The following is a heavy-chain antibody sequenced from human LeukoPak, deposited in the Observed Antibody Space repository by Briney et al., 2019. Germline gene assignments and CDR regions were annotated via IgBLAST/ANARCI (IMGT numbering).Heavy chain of an antibody. CDR3: ARDLIWGQSKYQLLRYYYYYGMDV. CDR2: INHSGST. Sequence: SETLSLTCAVYGGSFSGYYWSWIHQPPGKGLEWIGEINHSGSTNYNPSLKSRVTISVDTSKNQFSLKLSSVTAADTAVYYCARDLIWGQSKYQLLRYYYYYGMDVWGQGTTATVSS. D-gene: IGHD2-2*01. J-gene: IGHJ6*02. V-gene: IGHV4-34*01. CDR1: GGSFSGYY.